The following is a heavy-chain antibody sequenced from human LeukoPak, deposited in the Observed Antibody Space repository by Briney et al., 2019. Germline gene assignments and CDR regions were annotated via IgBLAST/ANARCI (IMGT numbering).Heavy chain of an antibody. CDR2: ISYDGSNK. D-gene: IGHD6-13*01. V-gene: IGHV3-30*18. J-gene: IGHJ5*02. Sequence: PGRSLRLSCAASGFTFSSYGMHWVRQAPGKGLEWVAVISYDGSNKYYADSVKGRFTISRDNSKNTLYLQMNSLRAEDTAVYYCANVEQQLIAWGQGTLVTVSS. CDR1: GFTFSSYG. CDR3: ANVEQQLIA.